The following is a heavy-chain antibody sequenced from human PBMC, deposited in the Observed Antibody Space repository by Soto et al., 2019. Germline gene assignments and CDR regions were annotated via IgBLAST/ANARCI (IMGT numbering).Heavy chain of an antibody. Sequence: QVQLVQSGAEMKEPGSSVKVSCKTSGGTFSSSAISWLRQAPGQGLEWMGGIIPLFRTPDYAQKFQGRVTTAADEATSTAYMEMSSLRSEDTAVYAGARADDRLPLGGNYYDMLDVWGQGSTIPVSS. CDR1: GGTFSSSA. V-gene: IGHV1-69*12. CDR3: ARADDRLPLGGNYYDMLDV. D-gene: IGHD1-26*01. CDR2: IIPLFRTP. J-gene: IGHJ6*02.